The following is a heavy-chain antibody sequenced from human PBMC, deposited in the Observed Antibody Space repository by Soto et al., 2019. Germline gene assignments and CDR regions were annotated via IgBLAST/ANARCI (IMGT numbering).Heavy chain of an antibody. J-gene: IGHJ5*02. CDR3: AHTPRIGGINWFDP. CDR2: IYWDDDK. CDR1: GFSLSTSGVG. V-gene: IGHV2-5*02. D-gene: IGHD3-10*01. Sequence: SGPTLLKPTQTLTLTCTFSGFSLSTSGVGVGWIRQPPGKALEWLAIIYWDDDKSYSPSLKSRLTITKDTSKNQVVLTMTNMDPVDTATYYCAHTPRIGGINWFDPWGQGTLVTVSS.